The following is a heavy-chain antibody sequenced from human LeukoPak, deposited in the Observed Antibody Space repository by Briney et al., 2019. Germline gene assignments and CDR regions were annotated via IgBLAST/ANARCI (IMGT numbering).Heavy chain of an antibody. CDR3: ASGSGD. D-gene: IGHD6-19*01. CDR2: ISYDGSNK. Sequence: QSGGSLRLSCAASGFTFSSYAMHWVRQAPGKGLEWVAVISYDGSNKYYADSVKGRFTISRDNSKNTLYLQMNSLRAEDTAVYYCASGSGDWGQGTLVTVSS. V-gene: IGHV3-30-3*01. J-gene: IGHJ4*02. CDR1: GFTFSSYA.